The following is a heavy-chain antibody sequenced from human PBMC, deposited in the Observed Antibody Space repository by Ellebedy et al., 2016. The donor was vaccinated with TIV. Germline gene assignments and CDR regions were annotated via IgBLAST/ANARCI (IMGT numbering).Heavy chain of an antibody. CDR3: ARERVYVSGSGRRYGMDV. J-gene: IGHJ6*02. Sequence: MPSETLSLTCTVSGGSIGGYYWSWIRQPPGKGLEYIGYRYNSGSSNYNPSLKSRVTISIDTSKNQFSLNLSSVTAADTAVYFCARERVYVSGSGRRYGMDVWGPGTTVTVSS. D-gene: IGHD3-10*01. CDR2: RYNSGSS. V-gene: IGHV4-59*01. CDR1: GGSIGGYY.